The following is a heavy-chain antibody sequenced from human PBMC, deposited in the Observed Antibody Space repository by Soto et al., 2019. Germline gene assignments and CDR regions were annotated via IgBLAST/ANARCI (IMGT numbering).Heavy chain of an antibody. V-gene: IGHV4-34*01. J-gene: IGHJ1*01. CDR3: ARGRIVVVTAMYFQH. CDR2: INHSGST. D-gene: IGHD2-21*02. Sequence: QVQLQQWGAGLLKPSETLSLTCAVYGGSFSGYYWSWIRQPPGKGLEWIGEINHSGSTNYNPSLTSRVTIXXDXSTXQFSLKLSSVTAADTAVYYCARGRIVVVTAMYFQHWGQGTLVTVSS. CDR1: GGSFSGYY.